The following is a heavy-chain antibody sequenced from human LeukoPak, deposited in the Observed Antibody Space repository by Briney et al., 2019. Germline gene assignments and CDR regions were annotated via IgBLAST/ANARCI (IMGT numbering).Heavy chain of an antibody. CDR1: GFTFSNYS. CDR3: ARSYSSSHNDAFDI. V-gene: IGHV3-21*01. Sequence: GGSLRLSCAASGFTFSNYSMNWVRQAPGKGLEWVSCISSSSSYIYYADLVKGRFTISRDNSKNTLYLQINSRRAEDTAVYYCARSYSSSHNDAFDIWGQGTMVTVSS. D-gene: IGHD6-13*01. CDR2: ISSSSSYI. J-gene: IGHJ3*02.